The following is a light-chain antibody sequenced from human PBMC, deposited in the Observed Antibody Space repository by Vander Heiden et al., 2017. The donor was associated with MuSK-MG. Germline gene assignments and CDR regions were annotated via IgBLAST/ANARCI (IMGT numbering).Light chain of an antibody. V-gene: IGKV3-20*01. Sequence: EIVLTQSPGTLSLSPGERATLSCRASQSVGRVYVAWYQQKPGQAPRPLMYGSSSRSTGIPERFSGTWSGTYFTLTISRLEPEDFAVYYCQQYANSPITFGQGTRLDI. J-gene: IGKJ5*01. CDR2: GSS. CDR1: QSVGRVY. CDR3: QQYANSPIT.